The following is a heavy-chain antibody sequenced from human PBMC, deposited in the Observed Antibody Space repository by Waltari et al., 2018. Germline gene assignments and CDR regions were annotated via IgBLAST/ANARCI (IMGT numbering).Heavy chain of an antibody. CDR2: INHSGSN. D-gene: IGHD6-19*01. V-gene: IGHV4-34*01. Sequence: QVQLQQWGAGLLKPSETLSLTCAVYGGSFSGYHWRWVRQPPGKGLEWIGEINHSGSNNYNPSLKSRVTISKDTSKNQFSLKMTSVTAADTAVYYCAREAIAYRSGFDPWGQGTLVTVSS. J-gene: IGHJ5*02. CDR1: GGSFSGYH. CDR3: AREAIAYRSGFDP.